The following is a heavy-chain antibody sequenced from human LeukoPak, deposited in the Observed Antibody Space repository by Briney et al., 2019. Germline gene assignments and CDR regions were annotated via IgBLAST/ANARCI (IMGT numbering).Heavy chain of an antibody. CDR1: GGSISSYY. V-gene: IGHV4-59*01. CDR2: VYYSGST. CDR3: ARSELLWFGGVNSGFDY. Sequence: PSETLSLTCTVSGGSISSYYWSWLRQPPGKGLEWIGYVYYSGSTNYSPSLKSRVTISVNTSENQFSLKLSSVTAADTAVYYCARSELLWFGGVNSGFDYWGQGTLVTVSS. D-gene: IGHD3-10*01. J-gene: IGHJ4*02.